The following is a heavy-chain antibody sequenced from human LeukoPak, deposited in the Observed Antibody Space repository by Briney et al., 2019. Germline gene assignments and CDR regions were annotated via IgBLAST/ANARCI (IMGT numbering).Heavy chain of an antibody. CDR2: INSDGSST. V-gene: IGHV3-74*01. CDR1: GFTFSSYW. J-gene: IGHJ4*02. Sequence: GGSLRLSCAASGFTFSSYWMHWVRQAPGKGLVWVSRINSDGSSTSYADSVKGRFTISRDNAKNTLYLQMNNLRAEDTAVYYCAREGSGWYFRQFDYWGQGTLVTVSS. D-gene: IGHD6-19*01. CDR3: AREGSGWYFRQFDY.